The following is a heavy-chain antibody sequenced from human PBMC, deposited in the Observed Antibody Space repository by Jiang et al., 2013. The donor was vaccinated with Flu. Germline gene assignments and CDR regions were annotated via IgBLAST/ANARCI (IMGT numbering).Heavy chain of an antibody. D-gene: IGHD3-22*01. J-gene: IGHJ3*02. CDR1: GYTFTGYY. CDR2: INPNSGGT. Sequence: SGAEVKKPGASVKVSCKASGYTFTGYYMHWVRQAPGQGLEWVGWINPNSGGTNYAQKFQGWVTMTRDTSISTAYMELSRLRSDDTAVYYCARGAYYYDTSGYDDAFDIWGQGTMVTVSS. V-gene: IGHV1-2*04. CDR3: ARGAYYYDTSGYDDAFDI.